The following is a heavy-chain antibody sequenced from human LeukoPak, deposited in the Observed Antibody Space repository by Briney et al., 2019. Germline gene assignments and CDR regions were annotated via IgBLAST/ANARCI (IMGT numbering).Heavy chain of an antibody. D-gene: IGHD5-18*01. V-gene: IGHV1-46*01. Sequence: ASVKVSCKASGYTFTSYYMHWVRQAPGQGFEWMGIINPSGGSTSYAQKFQGRVTMTRDMSTSTVYMELSSLRSEDTAVYYCARDRYSYGRRFDYWGQGTLVTVSS. CDR2: INPSGGST. CDR1: GYTFTSYY. CDR3: ARDRYSYGRRFDY. J-gene: IGHJ4*02.